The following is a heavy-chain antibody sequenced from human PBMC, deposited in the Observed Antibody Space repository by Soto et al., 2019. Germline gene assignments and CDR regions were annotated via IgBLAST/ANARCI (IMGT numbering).Heavy chain of an antibody. CDR1: GGSISSSSYY. D-gene: IGHD2-21*02. Sequence: SETLSLTCTVSGGSISSSSYYWGWIRQPPGKGLEWIGSIYYSGSTYYNPSLKSRVTISVDTSKNQFSLKMSSVTAADTAVYYCARHPGRVTLDYWGQGTLVTVSS. CDR2: IYYSGST. J-gene: IGHJ4*02. V-gene: IGHV4-39*01. CDR3: ARHPGRVTLDY.